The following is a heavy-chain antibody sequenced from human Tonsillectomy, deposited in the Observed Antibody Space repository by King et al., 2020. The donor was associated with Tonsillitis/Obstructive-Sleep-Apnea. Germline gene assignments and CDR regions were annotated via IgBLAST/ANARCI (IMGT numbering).Heavy chain of an antibody. Sequence: LQLQESGPGLVKPSENLSLTCTVSGGSISSSSYYWGWIRQPPGKGLEWIGSIYYSGSTYHNPSLKSRVTISVDTSKNQFSLKLNSVTAADTAVYYCARRRSRDYYMDVWGKGTTVTVSS. V-gene: IGHV4-39*01. CDR2: IYYSGST. CDR3: ARRRSRDYYMDV. J-gene: IGHJ6*03. D-gene: IGHD1-14*01. CDR1: GGSISSSSYY.